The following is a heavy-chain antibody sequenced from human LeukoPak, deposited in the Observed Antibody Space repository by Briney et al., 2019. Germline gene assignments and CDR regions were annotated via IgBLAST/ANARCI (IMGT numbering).Heavy chain of an antibody. J-gene: IGHJ5*02. V-gene: IGHV4-59*01. CDR2: IYYSGST. D-gene: IGHD3-22*01. CDR1: GGSISSYY. CDR3: ARATYDSSGITTCWFDP. Sequence: SETLSLTCTVTGGSISSYYWSWIRQPPGKGLEWIGYIYYSGSTNYNPSLKSRVTISVDTSKNQFSLKLSSVTAADTAVYYCARATYDSSGITTCWFDPWGQGTLVTVSS.